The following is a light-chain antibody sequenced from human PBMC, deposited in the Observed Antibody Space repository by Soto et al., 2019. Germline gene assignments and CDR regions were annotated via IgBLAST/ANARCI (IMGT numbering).Light chain of an antibody. Sequence: QSALTQPRSVPGSPGQSVTISCTGTTSDVGGYNYVSWYQQHPGKAPKLMIYEVSNRPSGVSNRFSGSKSGNTASLTISGLQAEDEADYYCSSYTSSSTRVFGGGTKVTVL. CDR3: SSYTSSSTRV. J-gene: IGLJ3*02. V-gene: IGLV2-14*01. CDR1: TSDVGGYNY. CDR2: EVS.